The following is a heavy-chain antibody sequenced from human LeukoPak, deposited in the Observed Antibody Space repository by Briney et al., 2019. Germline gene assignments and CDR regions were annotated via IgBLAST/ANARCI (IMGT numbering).Heavy chain of an antibody. Sequence: GRSLRLSCAASGFTFSSYGMHWVRQAPGKGLEWVAVISYDGSNKYYADSVKGRFTISRDNSKNTLYLQMNSLRAEDTAVYYCAKDCEYCSSTSCYGSAGMDVWGQGTTVTVSS. CDR3: AKDCEYCSSTSCYGSAGMDV. J-gene: IGHJ6*02. CDR1: GFTFSSYG. CDR2: ISYDGSNK. D-gene: IGHD2-2*01. V-gene: IGHV3-30*18.